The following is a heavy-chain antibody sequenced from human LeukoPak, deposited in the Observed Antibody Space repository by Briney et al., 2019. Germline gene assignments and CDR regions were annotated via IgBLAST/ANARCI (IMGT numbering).Heavy chain of an antibody. CDR3: ARGRPSVGVAFRSSYGNNWFDP. V-gene: IGHV4-34*01. CDR2: INHSGST. Sequence: SETLSLSCVVYGESFSGYYWSWIRQPPGKGLEWIGEINHSGSTNYNPSLKSRVTISVDTSKNQFSLKLSSVTAADTAMFYCARGRPSVGVAFRSSYGNNWFDPWGQGTLVTVSS. J-gene: IGHJ5*02. CDR1: GESFSGYY. D-gene: IGHD5-18*01.